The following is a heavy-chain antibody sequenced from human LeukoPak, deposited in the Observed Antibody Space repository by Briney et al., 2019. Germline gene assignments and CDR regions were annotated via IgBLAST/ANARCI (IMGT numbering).Heavy chain of an antibody. CDR2: ISGSGGST. J-gene: IGHJ4*02. D-gene: IGHD6-13*01. CDR1: GFTFSSYS. CDR3: AKDKVILISSWYDY. V-gene: IGHV3-23*01. Sequence: PGGSLRLSCAASGFTFSSYSMNWVRQAPGKGLEWVSAISGSGGSTYYADSVKGRFTISRDNSKNTLYLQMNSLRAEDTAVYYCAKDKVILISSWYDYWGQGTLVTVSS.